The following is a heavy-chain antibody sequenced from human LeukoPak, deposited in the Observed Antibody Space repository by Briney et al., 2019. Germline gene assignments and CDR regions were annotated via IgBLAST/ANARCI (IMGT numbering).Heavy chain of an antibody. CDR1: GYTFTSYY. CDR2: INPSGGST. V-gene: IGHV1-46*01. CDR3: ARGFVVPAARNWFGP. J-gene: IGHJ5*02. Sequence: GASVKVSCKASGYTFTSYYMHWVRQAPGQGLEWMGIINPSGGSTSYAQKFQGRVTMTRDMSTSTVYMELSSLRSEDTAVYYCARGFVVPAARNWFGPWGQGTLVTVSS. D-gene: IGHD2-2*01.